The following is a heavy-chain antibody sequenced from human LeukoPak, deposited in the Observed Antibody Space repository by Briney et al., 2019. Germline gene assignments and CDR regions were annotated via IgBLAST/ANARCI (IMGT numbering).Heavy chain of an antibody. Sequence: SGPALVKPTQTLTLTCTFSGFSLSTSGMCVSWIRQPPGKALEWLARIDWDDDKYYSTSLKTRLTISKDTSKNQVVLTMTNMDPVDTATYYCARIQFKYGGYALDYWGQGTLVTVSS. CDR3: ARIQFKYGGYALDY. J-gene: IGHJ4*02. CDR2: IDWDDDK. CDR1: GFSLSTSGMC. D-gene: IGHD5-12*01. V-gene: IGHV2-70*11.